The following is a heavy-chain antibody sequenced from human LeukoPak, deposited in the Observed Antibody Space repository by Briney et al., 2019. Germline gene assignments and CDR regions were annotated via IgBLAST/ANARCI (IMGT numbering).Heavy chain of an antibody. Sequence: GASVTVSFTSSGYTFTNSGIVWVRQAPGHGLEWLAWISPYNGNTNYEQKLQGRVTVTTDTSTTTAYMELRSLTSDDTAVYYCARARCTSSWYYFDLWGQGTLVTVSS. CDR3: ARARCTSSWYYFDL. D-gene: IGHD6-13*01. J-gene: IGHJ4*02. CDR2: ISPYNGNT. CDR1: GYTFTNSG. V-gene: IGHV1-18*01.